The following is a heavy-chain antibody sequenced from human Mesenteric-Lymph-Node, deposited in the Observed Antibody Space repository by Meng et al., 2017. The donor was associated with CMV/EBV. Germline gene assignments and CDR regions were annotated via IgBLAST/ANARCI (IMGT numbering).Heavy chain of an antibody. V-gene: IGHV4-34*01. D-gene: IGHD2-15*01. CDR1: SFSGYY. Sequence: SFSGYYWSGIRQPPGKGLEWIGEINHSGSTNYNPSLKSRVTISVDTSKNQFSLKLSSVTAADTAVYYCARQHIVVVVAADLRWFDPWGQGTLVTVSS. CDR3: ARQHIVVVVAADLRWFDP. J-gene: IGHJ5*02. CDR2: INHSGST.